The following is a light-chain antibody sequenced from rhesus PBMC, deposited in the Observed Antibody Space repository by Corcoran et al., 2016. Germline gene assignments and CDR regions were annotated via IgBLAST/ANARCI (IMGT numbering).Light chain of an antibody. CDR3: SSYAGSNTYI. J-gene: IGLJ1*01. V-gene: IGLV2-32*02. CDR2: EVS. Sequence: QAALTQPRSVSGSPGQSVTISCTGTSSDIGGYNYVSWYQQHPGPAPKLMIYEVSKRPSGFSDRFSGSKSGNTASLTISGLQAEDEADYYCSSYAGSNTYIFGAGTRLTVL. CDR1: SSDIGGYNY.